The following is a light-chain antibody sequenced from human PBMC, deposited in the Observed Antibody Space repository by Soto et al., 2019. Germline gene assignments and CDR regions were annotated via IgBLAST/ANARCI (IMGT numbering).Light chain of an antibody. V-gene: IGKV3-15*01. Sequence: EIVMTQSPATLSVSPGERATLSFRASQSVSSNLAWYQQKPGQAPRLLIYGASTRATGIPARFSGSGSGTEFTLTIRSLQSEDFAVYYCQQYNNWPLTFGQGTKVEIK. J-gene: IGKJ1*01. CDR2: GAS. CDR1: QSVSSN. CDR3: QQYNNWPLT.